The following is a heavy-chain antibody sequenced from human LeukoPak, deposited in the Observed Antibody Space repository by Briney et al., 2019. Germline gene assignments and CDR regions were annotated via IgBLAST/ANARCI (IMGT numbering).Heavy chain of an antibody. V-gene: IGHV3-15*01. CDR1: GFTFSNAW. CDR2: IKSKTDGGTT. CDR3: TTPVLGDYYYGMDV. Sequence: GGSLRLSCAASGFTFSNAWMSWVRQAPGKGLEWGGPIKSKTDGGTTDHAAPVKGRFTISRDDAENTLYLQMNSLKTEDTAVYYCTTPVLGDYYYGMDVWGQGTTVTVSS. J-gene: IGHJ6*02.